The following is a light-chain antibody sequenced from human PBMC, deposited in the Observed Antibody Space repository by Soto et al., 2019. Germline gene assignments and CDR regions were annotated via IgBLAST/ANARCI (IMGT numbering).Light chain of an antibody. J-gene: IGKJ4*01. Sequence: DIVFTQSPVTLYLSKGERATLSCRASQSVSSSYLAWYQHKPGQTPRLLIYDTSTRATGVPTRFSGSRSGAEFTLTINSLQSEDFAVYYCQPYNNWPLTFGGGTKVDI. CDR1: QSVSSSY. V-gene: IGKV3-15*01. CDR2: DTS. CDR3: QPYNNWPLT.